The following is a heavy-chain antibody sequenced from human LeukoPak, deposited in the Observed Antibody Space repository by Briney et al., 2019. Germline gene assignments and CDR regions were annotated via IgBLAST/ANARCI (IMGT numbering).Heavy chain of an antibody. CDR2: VSTYSGNT. CDR1: GYTFTTYG. J-gene: IGHJ4*02. CDR3: ARDRRSGWYLYYFDY. Sequence: ASVKVSCKASGYTFTTYGISWVRQAPGQGLEWMGWVSTYSGNTNYAQKLQGRVTLTTDTSTSTAYMELRSLRSDDTAVYYCARDRRSGWYLYYFDYWGQGTLVTVSS. V-gene: IGHV1-18*01. D-gene: IGHD6-19*01.